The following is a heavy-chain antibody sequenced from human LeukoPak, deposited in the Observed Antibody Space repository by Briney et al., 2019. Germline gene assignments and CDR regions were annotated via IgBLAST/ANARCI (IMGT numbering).Heavy chain of an antibody. Sequence: PSETLSLTCTVSGGSISSSNYYWGWIRQPPGKGLEWIGSIYYSGSSYYNPSLKSRVTISVDTSKNQFSLKLSSVTAADTAVYHCRGYTSGYLGGDYWGQGALFTVSS. D-gene: IGHD5-18*01. CDR2: IYYSGSS. CDR3: RGYTSGYLGGDY. J-gene: IGHJ4*02. V-gene: IGHV4-39*01. CDR1: GGSISSSNYY.